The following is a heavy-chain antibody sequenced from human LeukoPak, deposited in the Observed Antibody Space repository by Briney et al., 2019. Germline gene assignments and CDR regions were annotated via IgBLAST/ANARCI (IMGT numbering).Heavy chain of an antibody. V-gene: IGHV3-23*01. CDR3: AKEEEYGGSYYFDY. CDR2: ISGSGGST. J-gene: IGHJ4*02. CDR1: GFTFSSYA. D-gene: IGHD4-23*01. Sequence: GGSLRLSCAASGFTFSSYAMSWVRQAPGKGLEWVSSISGSGGSTYYADAVKGRFTISRDNSKNTLYLQMNSLRAEDTAVYYCAKEEEYGGSYYFDYWGQGTLVTVSS.